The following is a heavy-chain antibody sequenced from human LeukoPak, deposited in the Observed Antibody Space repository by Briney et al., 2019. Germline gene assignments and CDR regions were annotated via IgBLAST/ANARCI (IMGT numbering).Heavy chain of an antibody. CDR2: INHSGST. Sequence: SETLSLTCAVYGGSFSGYYWSWIRQPPGKGLEWIGEINHSGSTNYNPSLKSRVTISVDTSKNQFSLKLSSVTAADTAVYCCARGYVWGSYRHLSPRFDYWGQGTLVTVSS. J-gene: IGHJ4*02. CDR3: ARGYVWGSYRHLSPRFDY. V-gene: IGHV4-34*01. CDR1: GGSFSGYY. D-gene: IGHD3-16*02.